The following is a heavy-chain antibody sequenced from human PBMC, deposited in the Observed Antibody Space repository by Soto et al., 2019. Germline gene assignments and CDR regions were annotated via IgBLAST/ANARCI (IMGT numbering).Heavy chain of an antibody. Sequence: QVQLQESGPGLVKPSQTLSVTCTVSGDSVGRGGHYWTWIRQHPGKGLEWIGSIYWTGSTSYNPSLKSRVSISVDRSKNQFSLKVSSVTAADTAVYYCARDAGLVSAIDYWGQGTLITVSS. CDR2: IYWTGST. J-gene: IGHJ4*02. CDR1: GDSVGRGGHY. D-gene: IGHD1-26*01. CDR3: ARDAGLVSAIDY. V-gene: IGHV4-31*02.